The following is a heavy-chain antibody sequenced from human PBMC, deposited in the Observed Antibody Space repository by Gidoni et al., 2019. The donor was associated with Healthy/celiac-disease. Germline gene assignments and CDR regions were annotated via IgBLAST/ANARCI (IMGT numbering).Heavy chain of an antibody. Sequence: EVQLVQSGAEVKKPGESLRISCKGSGYSFTSYWISWVRQMPGKGLEWMGRIDPSDSYTNYSPSFQGHVTISADKSISTAYLQWSSLKASDTAMYYCARGPYYYGSGSYPYYYYGMDVWGQGTTVTVSS. CDR1: GYSFTSYW. D-gene: IGHD3-10*01. V-gene: IGHV5-10-1*03. J-gene: IGHJ6*02. CDR3: ARGPYYYGSGSYPYYYYGMDV. CDR2: IDPSDSYT.